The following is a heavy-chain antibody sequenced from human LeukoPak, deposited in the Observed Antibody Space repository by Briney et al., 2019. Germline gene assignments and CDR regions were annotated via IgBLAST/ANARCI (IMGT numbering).Heavy chain of an antibody. CDR1: GGSAISGGYC. CDR2: IYYSGST. Sequence: PLSLTFPVSGGSAISGGYCWRWIRQHPGKGLEWIGNIYYSGSTYYNSSLKSRVTISVDTSKNQFSLKLSSVTAADTAVYYCARLPFNYYDIGPWDYWGQGTLVTVSS. D-gene: IGHD3-22*01. V-gene: IGHV4-31*03. CDR3: ARLPFNYYDIGPWDY. J-gene: IGHJ4*02.